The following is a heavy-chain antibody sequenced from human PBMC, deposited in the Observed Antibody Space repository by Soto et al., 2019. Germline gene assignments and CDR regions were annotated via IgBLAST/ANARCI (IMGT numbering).Heavy chain of an antibody. D-gene: IGHD3-10*01. CDR1: GFTFSSYS. Sequence: GGSLRLSCAASGFTFSSYSMNWVRQAPGKGLEWVSYISSSSSTIYYADSVKGRFTISRDNAKNSLYLQMNSLRDEDTAVYYCARDRALGFGEFIPELFDYWGQGTLVTVSS. V-gene: IGHV3-48*02. J-gene: IGHJ4*02. CDR3: ARDRALGFGEFIPELFDY. CDR2: ISSSSSTI.